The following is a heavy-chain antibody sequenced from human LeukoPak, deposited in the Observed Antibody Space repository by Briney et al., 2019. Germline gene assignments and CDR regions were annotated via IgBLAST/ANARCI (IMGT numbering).Heavy chain of an antibody. J-gene: IGHJ4*02. D-gene: IGHD4-23*01. CDR3: ARSSGYGGNSESLDY. CDR2: IYYSGST. Sequence: SETLSLTCTVSGGSISSYYWSWIRQPPGKGLEWIGYIYYSGSTNYNPSLKSRVTISVDTSKNQFSLKLSSVTAADTAVYYCARSSGYGGNSESLDYWGQGTLVTVSS. CDR1: GGSISSYY. V-gene: IGHV4-59*01.